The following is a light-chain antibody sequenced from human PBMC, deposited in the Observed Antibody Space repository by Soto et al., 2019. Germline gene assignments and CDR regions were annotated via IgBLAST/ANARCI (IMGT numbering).Light chain of an antibody. V-gene: IGLV2-14*01. Sequence: QSALTQPASVSGSPGQSITISCTGASSDVGDYSYVSWYQHHPGQAPELLIYEVSNRPSGVSHRVSGPKSGNTASLTISGLQAEDEADYYCCSYTSISTGVLFGGGTKLTVL. CDR1: SSDVGDYSY. CDR3: CSYTSISTGVL. J-gene: IGLJ2*01. CDR2: EVS.